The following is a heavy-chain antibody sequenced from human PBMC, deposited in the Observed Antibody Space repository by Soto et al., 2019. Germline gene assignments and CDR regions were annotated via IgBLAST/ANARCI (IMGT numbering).Heavy chain of an antibody. V-gene: IGHV3-23*01. CDR1: GFTFNTYA. D-gene: IGHD3-10*01. CDR2: ISGSGGNT. J-gene: IGHJ4*02. Sequence: LILSCDDSGFTFNTYAMSWVRQGPGKGLEWVSAISGSGGNTYYADSVKGRFTISRDNSKNTLYLQMNSLRAEDTALYYCAKTAVSGSYCDYWGQGTLVTVSS. CDR3: AKTAVSGSYCDY.